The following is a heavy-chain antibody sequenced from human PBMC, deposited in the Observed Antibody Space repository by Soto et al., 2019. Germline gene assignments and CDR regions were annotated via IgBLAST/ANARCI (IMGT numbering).Heavy chain of an antibody. CDR2: IIPIFGTA. D-gene: IGHD3-16*02. CDR1: GGTFSSYA. V-gene: IGHV1-69*13. J-gene: IGHJ4*02. CDR3: ARSSPNMITFGGVIVWFDY. Sequence: GASVKVSCKASGGTFSSYAISWVRQAPGQGLEWMGGIIPIFGTANYAQKFQGRVTITADESTSTAYMELSSLRSEDTAVYYCARSSPNMITFGGVIVWFDYWGQGTLVTVSS.